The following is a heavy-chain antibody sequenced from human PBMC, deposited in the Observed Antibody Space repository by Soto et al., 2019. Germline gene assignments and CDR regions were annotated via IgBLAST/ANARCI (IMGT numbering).Heavy chain of an antibody. D-gene: IGHD3-3*01. CDR1: GYTFTGYY. V-gene: IGHV1-2*02. Sequence: ASVKVSCKASGYTFTGYYMHWVRQAPGQGLEWMGWINPNSGGTNYAQKFQGRVTMTRDTSISTAYMELSRLRSDDTAVYYCARGGNFWSSYCDGDGRDVWGQGTTGAVSS. J-gene: IGHJ6*02. CDR3: ARGGNFWSSYCDGDGRDV. CDR2: INPNSGGT.